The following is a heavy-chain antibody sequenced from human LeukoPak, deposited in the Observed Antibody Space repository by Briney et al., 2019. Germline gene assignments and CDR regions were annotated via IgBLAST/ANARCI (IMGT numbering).Heavy chain of an antibody. CDR1: GFTFSSYS. D-gene: IGHD5-12*01. CDR2: INSDGSSI. V-gene: IGHV3-74*03. CDR3: AREGRVSGYDFDC. J-gene: IGHJ4*02. Sequence: GGSLRLSCAASGFTFSSYSMHWVRQAPGKGLVWVSRINSDGSSITYADSVKGRFTISRDNAKNTLYLQMNSLRVEDTAVYYCAREGRVSGYDFDCWGQGTLVTVSS.